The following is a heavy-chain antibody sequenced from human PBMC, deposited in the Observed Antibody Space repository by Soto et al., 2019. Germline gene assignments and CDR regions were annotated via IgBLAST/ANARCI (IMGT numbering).Heavy chain of an antibody. J-gene: IGHJ4*02. D-gene: IGHD6-19*01. CDR2: IIPIFGTA. Sequence: QVQLVQSGAEVKKPGSSVKVSCKASGGTFSSYAISWVRQAPGQGLEWMGGIIPIFGTANYAQKFQGRVTISADESTSTAYMELSSLRSEDTAVYYCARGLVAVAGTGGYFDYWGQGTLVTVSS. CDR3: ARGLVAVAGTGGYFDY. CDR1: GGTFSSYA. V-gene: IGHV1-69*12.